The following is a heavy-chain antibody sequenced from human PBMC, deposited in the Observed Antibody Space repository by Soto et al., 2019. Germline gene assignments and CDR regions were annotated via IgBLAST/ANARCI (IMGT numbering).Heavy chain of an antibody. Sequence: SQTLSLTCAISEDSVSSNSAAWNWIRQSPSRGLEWLGRTYYRSKWYNDYAVSVKSRITINPDTSKNQFSLQLNSVTPEDTAVYYCARERYSSGWPPLGLGFDPWGQGTLVTVSS. J-gene: IGHJ5*02. V-gene: IGHV6-1*01. CDR1: EDSVSSNSAA. CDR2: TYYRSKWYN. CDR3: ARERYSSGWPPLGLGFDP. D-gene: IGHD6-19*01.